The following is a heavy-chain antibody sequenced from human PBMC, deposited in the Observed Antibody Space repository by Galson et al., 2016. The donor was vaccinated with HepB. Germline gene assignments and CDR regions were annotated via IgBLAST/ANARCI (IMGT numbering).Heavy chain of an antibody. CDR3: AKAPKEWVLRGGYLQQ. CDR1: GFTFGSFA. V-gene: IGHV3-30*18. Sequence: SLRLSCAASGFTFGSFAMHWVRQAPGKGLEWITVISYDENYKYYADSVKGRFTISRDNSKNTLYLQMNNLRSEDTAVYYCAKAPKEWVLRGGYLQQWGQGTLVTVSP. D-gene: IGHD3-3*01. J-gene: IGHJ1*01. CDR2: ISYDENYK.